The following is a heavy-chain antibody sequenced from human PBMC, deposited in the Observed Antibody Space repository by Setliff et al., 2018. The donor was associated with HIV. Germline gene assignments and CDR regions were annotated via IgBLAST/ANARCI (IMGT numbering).Heavy chain of an antibody. CDR3: ARGTYYYETSGYHYDKTWAGTCFDY. Sequence: SETLSLTCSVSGGSMTRNYWSWIRQPPGKGLEWIGYIYYSGTTNYNPSLKSRVTFSVDMSKTQVSLKLTSVTAADTAVYYCARGTYYYETSGYHYDKTWAGTCFDYWGQGTLVTVSS. CDR1: GGSMTRNY. D-gene: IGHD3-22*01. J-gene: IGHJ4*02. V-gene: IGHV4-59*12. CDR2: IYYSGTT.